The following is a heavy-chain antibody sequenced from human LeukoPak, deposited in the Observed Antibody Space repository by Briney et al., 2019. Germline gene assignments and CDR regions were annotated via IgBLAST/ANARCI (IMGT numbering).Heavy chain of an antibody. CDR3: ASVGSWFGELFSY. CDR1: GYTFTSYD. D-gene: IGHD3-10*01. Sequence: ASVKVSCKASGYTFTSYDINWVRQATGQGLEWMGWMNPNSGNTGYAQKFQGRVTMTRNTSISTAYMELSSLRAEDTAVYYCASVGSWFGELFSYWGQGTLVTVSS. J-gene: IGHJ4*02. CDR2: MNPNSGNT. V-gene: IGHV1-8*01.